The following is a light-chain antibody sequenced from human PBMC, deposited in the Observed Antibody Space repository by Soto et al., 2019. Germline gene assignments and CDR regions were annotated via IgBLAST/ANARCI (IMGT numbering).Light chain of an antibody. V-gene: IGLV2-11*01. J-gene: IGLJ1*01. Sequence: QSALTQPRSVSGSPGQSVTISCTGTSSDVGGYNYVSWYQQHPAKAPKLLISDVTKRPSGVPDRFSGSKSGNTASLIISGLPAEDEADYYCCSYAGTYTLYVFGTGTKVTVL. CDR2: DVT. CDR3: CSYAGTYTLYV. CDR1: SSDVGGYNY.